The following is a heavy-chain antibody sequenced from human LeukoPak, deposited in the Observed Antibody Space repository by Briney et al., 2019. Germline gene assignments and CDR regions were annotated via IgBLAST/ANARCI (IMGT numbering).Heavy chain of an antibody. Sequence: SQTLSLTCTVSGGSISSGDYYWSWIRQPPGKGLEWIGYIYYIGSTYYNPSLKSRVTISVDTSKNQFSLKLSSVTAADTAVYYCARDQEGYYDSSGYHKNYWYFDLWGRGTLVTVSS. D-gene: IGHD3-22*01. V-gene: IGHV4-30-4*01. J-gene: IGHJ2*01. CDR3: ARDQEGYYDSSGYHKNYWYFDL. CDR2: IYYIGST. CDR1: GGSISSGDYY.